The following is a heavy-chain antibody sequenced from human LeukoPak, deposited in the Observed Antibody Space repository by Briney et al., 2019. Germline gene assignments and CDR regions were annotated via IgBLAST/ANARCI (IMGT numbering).Heavy chain of an antibody. V-gene: IGHV3-33*01. CDR3: ARDIGSNGNYHFDY. CDR1: GFTFSSYC. J-gene: IGHJ4*02. D-gene: IGHD4-17*01. CDR2: IWYDGSIK. Sequence: WRSLRLSCSASGFTFSSYCMHWVRQSPGQGLGWVAVIWYDGSIKRYADSVKGRITISRDDSKNTLYLQVDSLRAEDTAVYYCARDIGSNGNYHFDYWGQGTLVTVSS.